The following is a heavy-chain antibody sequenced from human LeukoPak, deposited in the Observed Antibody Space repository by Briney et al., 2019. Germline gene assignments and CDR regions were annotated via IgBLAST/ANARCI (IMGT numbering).Heavy chain of an antibody. J-gene: IGHJ4*02. V-gene: IGHV1-69*01. CDR3: ARDRHCTNGVCSTPFDY. CDR1: GGTFSSYG. CDR2: IIPIFGTA. D-gene: IGHD2-8*01. Sequence: SVKVSCKASGGTFSSYGISWVRQAPGQGIEWMGGIIPIFGTANYAQKFQGRVTITADESTSTAYMELSSLRSEDTAVYYCARDRHCTNGVCSTPFDYWGQGTLVTVSS.